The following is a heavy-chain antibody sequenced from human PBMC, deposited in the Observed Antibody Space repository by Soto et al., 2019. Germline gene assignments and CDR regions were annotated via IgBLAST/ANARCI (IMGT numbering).Heavy chain of an antibody. Sequence: GASVKVSCKASGYTFTSFDINWVRQATGQGLEWMGWMNSNSGNTGYAQKFQGRVTITADKSTSTAYMELSSLRSEDTAVYYCTRDLEKDYGDYDGGGWYFDLWGRGTLVTVSS. J-gene: IGHJ2*01. CDR1: GYTFTSFD. V-gene: IGHV1-8*01. CDR3: TRDLEKDYGDYDGGGWYFDL. D-gene: IGHD4-17*01. CDR2: MNSNSGNT.